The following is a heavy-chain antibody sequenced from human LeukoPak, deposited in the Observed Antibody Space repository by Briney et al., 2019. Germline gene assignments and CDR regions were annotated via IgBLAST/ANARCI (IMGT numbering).Heavy chain of an antibody. CDR3: ARRVGSSSWFFDY. CDR2: IYPGDSDT. J-gene: IGHJ4*02. Sequence: GESLKISCKGSGYSFTSYWIAWVRQMPGKGLEWMGIIYPGDSDTRYSPSFQGQVTISADKSISTAYLQWSSLKASDTAMYYCARRVGSSSWFFDYWGQGTLVTVSP. V-gene: IGHV5-51*01. CDR1: GYSFTSYW. D-gene: IGHD6-13*01.